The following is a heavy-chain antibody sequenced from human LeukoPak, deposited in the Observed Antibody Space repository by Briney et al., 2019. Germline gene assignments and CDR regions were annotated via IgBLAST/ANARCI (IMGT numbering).Heavy chain of an antibody. Sequence: PSETLSLTCTVSGYSISSGYYWGWIRQPPGKGLEWIGGIYHSGSTYYNPSLKSRVTISVDTSKNQFSLKLTSVTAADTAVYFCARGGYYGSGNDFRFDPWGQGTLVTVSS. CDR2: IYHSGST. CDR3: ARGGYYGSGNDFRFDP. D-gene: IGHD3-10*01. CDR1: GYSISSGYY. V-gene: IGHV4-38-2*02. J-gene: IGHJ5*02.